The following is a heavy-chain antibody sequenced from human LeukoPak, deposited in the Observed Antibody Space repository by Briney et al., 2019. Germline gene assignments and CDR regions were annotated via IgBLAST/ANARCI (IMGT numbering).Heavy chain of an antibody. J-gene: IGHJ5*02. V-gene: IGHV1-18*01. CDR1: GYTFTSYG. CDR2: ISAYNKR. CDR3: ARVSAPPDYGDYVSENWFGP. Sequence: GASVKVSCKASGYTFTSYGINWVRQAPGQGLEWMGWISAYNKRNYAQKFQGRVTMTTDTSTSTAYMELRNLRSDDTAVYYCARVSAPPDYGDYVSENWFGPWGQGTLVTVSS. D-gene: IGHD4-17*01.